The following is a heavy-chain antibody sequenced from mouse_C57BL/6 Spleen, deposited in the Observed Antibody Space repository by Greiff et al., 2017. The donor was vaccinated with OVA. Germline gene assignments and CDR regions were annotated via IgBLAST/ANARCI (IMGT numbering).Heavy chain of an antibody. CDR1: GYTFTSYG. CDR2: IYPRSGNT. D-gene: IGHD1-1*01. Sequence: QVQLQQSGAELARPGASVKLSCKASGYTFTSYGISWVKQRTGQGLEWIGEIYPRSGNTYYNEKFKGQATLNADKSSSTAYMELRSLPSEDSAVYFCASYYYGSSPWYFDVWGTGTTVTVAS. CDR3: ASYYYGSSPWYFDV. J-gene: IGHJ1*03. V-gene: IGHV1-81*01.